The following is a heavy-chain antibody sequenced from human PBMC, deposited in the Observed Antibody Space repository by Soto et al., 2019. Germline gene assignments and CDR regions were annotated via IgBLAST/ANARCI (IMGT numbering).Heavy chain of an antibody. V-gene: IGHV3-49*03. CDR1: GFTFGDYA. CDR2: IRSKAYGGTT. CDR3: TREPEGVMITFGGVIANWDAFDI. D-gene: IGHD3-16*02. Sequence: GGSLRLSCTASGFTFGDYAMSWFRQAPGKGLEWVGFIRSKAYGGTTEYAASVKGRFTISRDDSKSIAYLQMNSLKTEDTAVYYCTREPEGVMITFGGVIANWDAFDIWGQGTMVTVSS. J-gene: IGHJ3*02.